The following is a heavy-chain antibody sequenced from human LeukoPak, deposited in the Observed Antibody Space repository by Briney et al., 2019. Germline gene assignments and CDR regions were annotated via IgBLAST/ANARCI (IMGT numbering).Heavy chain of an antibody. CDR1: GFTFSSYG. V-gene: IGHV3-30*02. Sequence: GGSLRLSCAASGFTFSSYGMHWFRQAPGKGLEWVAFIRYDGSNKYYADSVKGRFTISRDNSKNTLYLQMNSLRAEDTAVYYCAKGRYSYGVDYWGQGTLVTVSS. CDR3: AKGRYSYGVDY. D-gene: IGHD5-18*01. CDR2: IRYDGSNK. J-gene: IGHJ4*02.